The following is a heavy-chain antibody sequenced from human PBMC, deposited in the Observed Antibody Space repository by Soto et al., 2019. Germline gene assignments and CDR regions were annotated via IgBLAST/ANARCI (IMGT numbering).Heavy chain of an antibody. CDR3: ARVVRGYTDVLSYFDY. D-gene: IGHD5-18*01. V-gene: IGHV3-7*03. J-gene: IGHJ4*02. CDR1: GFTFSSYW. CDR2: IKQDGSEK. Sequence: LRLSCAASGFTFSSYWMSWVRQAPGKGLEWVANIKQDGSEKEYVGSVRGRFTISRDNAKNSLYLQIDSLRAEDTAVYDCARVVRGYTDVLSYFDYWGQGTLVTVSS.